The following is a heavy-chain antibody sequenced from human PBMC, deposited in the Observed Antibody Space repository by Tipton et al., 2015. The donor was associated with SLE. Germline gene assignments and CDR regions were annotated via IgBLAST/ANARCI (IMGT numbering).Heavy chain of an antibody. CDR3: ARHSSFDWLSIIPPAFDI. D-gene: IGHD3-9*01. Sequence: QSGAEVKKPGASVKVSCKASGYTFTSYYMHWVRQAPGQGLEWMGIINPSGGSTSYAQKFQGRVTMTRDTSTSTVYMELSSLRSEDTAVYYCARHSSFDWLSIIPPAFDIWGQGTMVTVSS. J-gene: IGHJ3*02. CDR1: GYTFTSYY. V-gene: IGHV1-46*01. CDR2: INPSGGST.